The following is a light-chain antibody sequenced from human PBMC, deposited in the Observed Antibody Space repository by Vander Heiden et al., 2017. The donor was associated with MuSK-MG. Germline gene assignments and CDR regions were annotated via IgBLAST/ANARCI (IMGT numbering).Light chain of an antibody. CDR1: QDISNY. CDR2: DAS. J-gene: IGKJ4*01. V-gene: IGKV1-33*01. Sequence: DIQMTQSPSSLSASVGDRVTITCQASQDISNYLNWYQQKPGKAPKLLIYDASNLETGVPSRFSGCGSGTDFTFTISSLQPEDIPTYYCQQYDNLPLTFGGGTKVEIK. CDR3: QQYDNLPLT.